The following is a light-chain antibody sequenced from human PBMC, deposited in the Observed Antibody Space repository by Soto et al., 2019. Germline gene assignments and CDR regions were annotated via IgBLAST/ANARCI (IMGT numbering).Light chain of an antibody. CDR1: SSDVGAYNY. J-gene: IGLJ1*01. CDR2: DVT. V-gene: IGLV2-14*03. CDR3: SSYTTSSTYV. Sequence: QSALTQPASVSGSPGQSITISCTGTSSDVGAYNYVSWYQQHPGKAPKLMIYDVTNRPSGVSNRFSVSKSGYTASLTISGLQAEDEADYYCSSYTTSSTYVFGTGTKLTVL.